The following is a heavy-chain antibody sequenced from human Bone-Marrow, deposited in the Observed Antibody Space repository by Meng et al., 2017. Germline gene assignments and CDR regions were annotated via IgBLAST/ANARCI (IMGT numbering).Heavy chain of an antibody. Sequence: GESLKISCAASGFTFSSYAMSWVRQAPGKGLEWVSAISGSGGSTYYADSVKDRFTISRDNSQNTLFLQMNSLRAEDTAVYYCGKVGGSGTYQPLDYWGHGTLVTVSS. J-gene: IGHJ4*01. V-gene: IGHV3-23*01. CDR2: ISGSGGST. D-gene: IGHD1-26*01. CDR3: GKVGGSGTYQPLDY. CDR1: GFTFSSYA.